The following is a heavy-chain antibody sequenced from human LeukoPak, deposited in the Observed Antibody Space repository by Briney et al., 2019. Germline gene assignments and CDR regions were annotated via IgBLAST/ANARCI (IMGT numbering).Heavy chain of an antibody. CDR3: ARVVYCSGGSCYSFDP. CDR2: INTNTGNP. J-gene: IGHJ5*02. CDR1: GYTLTSYA. V-gene: IGHV7-4-1*02. D-gene: IGHD2-15*01. Sequence: GASVKVSCKASGYTLTSYAMNWVRQAPGQGLEWMGWINTNTGNPTYAQGFTGRFVFSLDTSVSTAYLQISSLKAEDTAVYYCARVVYCSGGSCYSFDPWGQGTLVTVSS.